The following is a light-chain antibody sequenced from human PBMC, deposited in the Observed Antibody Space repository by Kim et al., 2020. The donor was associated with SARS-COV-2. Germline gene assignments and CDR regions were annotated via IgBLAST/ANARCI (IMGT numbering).Light chain of an antibody. CDR3: QQYYDFPYT. V-gene: IGKV1-8*01. Sequence: SASLGDKVTITCRATQDIAHYLAWFQQKPGKAPQLLIYAASTLHTGAPSRFSGSGSGTDFTLTISPLQSEDSATYFCQQYYDFPYTFGQGTKLEI. CDR1: QDIAHY. J-gene: IGKJ2*01. CDR2: AAS.